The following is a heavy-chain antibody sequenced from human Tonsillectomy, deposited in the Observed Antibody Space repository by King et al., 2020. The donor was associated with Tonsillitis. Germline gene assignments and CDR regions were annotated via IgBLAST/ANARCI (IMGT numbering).Heavy chain of an antibody. Sequence: VQLVESGGGVVQPGRSLRLSCAASGFTFSSYGMHWVRQAPGKGLEWVAVTWYDGTNKYYTDSVKGLFTISRDNSKNMLYLQMNSLRAEDTAVYYCARVGSPSGSYCGGDCYDFDYWGQGTLVTVSS. D-gene: IGHD2-21*02. J-gene: IGHJ4*02. CDR2: TWYDGTNK. CDR1: GFTFSSYG. V-gene: IGHV3-33*01. CDR3: ARVGSPSGSYCGGDCYDFDY.